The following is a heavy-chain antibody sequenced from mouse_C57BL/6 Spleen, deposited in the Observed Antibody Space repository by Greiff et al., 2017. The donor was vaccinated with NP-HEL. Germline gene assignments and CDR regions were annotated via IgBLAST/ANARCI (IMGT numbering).Heavy chain of an antibody. D-gene: IGHD1-1*01. CDR1: GFSLTSYA. J-gene: IGHJ1*03. Sequence: VQLVESGPGLVAPSQSLSITCTVSGFSLTSYAISWVRQPPGKGLEWLGVIWTGGGTNYKSALKSRLSISKDNSKSQVFLKMNSLQTDDTARYYCARNRDYYDNWYFDVWGTGTTVTVSS. CDR2: IWTGGGT. CDR3: ARNRDYYDNWYFDV. V-gene: IGHV2-9-1*01.